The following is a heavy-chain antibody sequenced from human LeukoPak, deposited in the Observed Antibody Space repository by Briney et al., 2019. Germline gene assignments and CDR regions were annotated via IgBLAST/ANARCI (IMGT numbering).Heavy chain of an antibody. CDR2: ISAYNGNT. V-gene: IGHV1-18*01. CDR1: GYTFTSYG. Sequence: ASVKVSCKASGYTFTSYGISWVRQAPGQGLEWMEWISAYNGNTNHAHNLQGRVTMTTDTSTSTAYMELRSLRSDDTAVYYCAREYSGYDPAPIQYWFDPWGQGTLVTVSS. J-gene: IGHJ5*02. CDR3: AREYSGYDPAPIQYWFDP. D-gene: IGHD5-12*01.